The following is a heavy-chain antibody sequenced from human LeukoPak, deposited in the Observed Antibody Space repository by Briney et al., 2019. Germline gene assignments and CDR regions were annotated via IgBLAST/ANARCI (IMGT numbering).Heavy chain of an antibody. V-gene: IGHV1-69*04. D-gene: IGHD3-22*01. CDR3: ATRRGEYDSSGYTTDY. J-gene: IGHJ4*02. CDR1: GGTFSSYA. Sequence: ASVKVSCKASGGTFSSYAISWVRQAPGQGLEWMGRIIPILGIANYAQKFQGRGTITADKSTSTAYMELSSLRSEDTAVYYCATRRGEYDSSGYTTDYWGQGTLVTVSS. CDR2: IIPILGIA.